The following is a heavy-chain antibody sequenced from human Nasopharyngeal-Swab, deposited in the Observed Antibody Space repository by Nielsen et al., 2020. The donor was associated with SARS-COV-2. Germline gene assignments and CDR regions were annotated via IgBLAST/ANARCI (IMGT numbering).Heavy chain of an antibody. Sequence: GESLKISCAASGFTFSSYWMSWVRQAPGKGLEWVANIKQDGSEKYYVDSVKGRFTISRDNAKNSLYLQMNSLRAEDTAVYYCARVSGWYRAEYFQHWGQGTLVTVSS. CDR1: GFTFSSYW. D-gene: IGHD6-19*01. CDR3: ARVSGWYRAEYFQH. J-gene: IGHJ1*01. V-gene: IGHV3-7*04. CDR2: IKQDGSEK.